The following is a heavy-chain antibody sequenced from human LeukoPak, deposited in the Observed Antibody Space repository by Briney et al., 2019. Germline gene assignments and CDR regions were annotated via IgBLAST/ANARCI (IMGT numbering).Heavy chain of an antibody. D-gene: IGHD6-19*01. CDR3: ARGLYSRSSGRHFDY. V-gene: IGHV4-4*02. J-gene: IGHJ4*02. CDR1: GGSISSSHW. CDR2: IYHSGST. Sequence: SETPSLTCAVSGGSISSSHWWSWVRQPPGKGLEWIGEIYHSGSTNYNPSLKSRVTISLDTSKNQFSLKLSSVTAADTAVYYCARGLYSRSSGRHFDYWGQGTLVTVSS.